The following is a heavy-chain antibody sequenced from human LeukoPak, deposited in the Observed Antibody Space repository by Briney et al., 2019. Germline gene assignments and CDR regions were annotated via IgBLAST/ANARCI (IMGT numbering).Heavy chain of an antibody. CDR2: INPNRGGT. V-gene: IGHV1-2*02. D-gene: IGHD6-6*01. CDR1: GYTFTGYY. Sequence: ASVKVSCKASGYTFTGYYMHWVRQAPGQGLEWMGWINPNRGGTNYAQKFQGRVTMTRDTSISTAYMELSRLRSDDTAVYYCARDLFVYSSSNYYMDVWGKGTTVTVSS. J-gene: IGHJ6*03. CDR3: ARDLFVYSSSNYYMDV.